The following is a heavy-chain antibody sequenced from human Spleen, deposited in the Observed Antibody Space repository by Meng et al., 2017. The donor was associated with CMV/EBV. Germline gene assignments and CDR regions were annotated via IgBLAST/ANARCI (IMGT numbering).Heavy chain of an antibody. CDR1: GFAFSSYA. Sequence: GGSLRLSCTTSGFAFSSYAMSWVRQAPGKGLEWVSSVSGSGRTIYYADSVKGRFTISRDNSKDTLFLQMDSLRAEDTAVYYCANWGITVAGSHTYWGRGTLVTVSS. J-gene: IGHJ4*02. CDR2: VSGSGRTI. D-gene: IGHD6-19*01. CDR3: ANWGITVAGSHTY. V-gene: IGHV3-23*01.